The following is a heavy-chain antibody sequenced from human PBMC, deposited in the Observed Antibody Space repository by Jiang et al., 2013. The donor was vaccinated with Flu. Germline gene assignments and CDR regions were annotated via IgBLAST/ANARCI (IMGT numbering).Heavy chain of an antibody. D-gene: IGHD3-10*01. J-gene: IGHJ5*02. CDR1: GYTFTSYA. CDR2: INTNTGNP. V-gene: IGHV7-4-1*01. Sequence: QSGSELKKPGASVRVSCKASGYTFTSYAMNWVRQAPGQGLEWMGWINTNTGNPTYAQGFTGRFVFSLDTSVSTAYLQICSLKAEDTAVYYCARDPLYYYGSGSYHVRDNWFDPWGQGTLVTVSS. CDR3: ARDPLYYYGSGSYHVRDNWFDP.